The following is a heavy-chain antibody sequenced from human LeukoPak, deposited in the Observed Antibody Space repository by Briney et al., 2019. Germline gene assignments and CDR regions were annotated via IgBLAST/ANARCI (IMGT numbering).Heavy chain of an antibody. D-gene: IGHD2-15*01. CDR3: ARDQNDCSGGSCYSGGGAFDI. Sequence: GGSLRLSCAASGFTFSSYSMNWVRQAPGKGLEWVSSISTGSSYIYYADSVKGRFTISRDNAKNSLYLQMKSLRAEDTAVYYCARDQNDCSGGSCYSGGGAFDIWGQGTMVTVSS. CDR1: GFTFSSYS. CDR2: ISTGSSYI. V-gene: IGHV3-21*01. J-gene: IGHJ3*02.